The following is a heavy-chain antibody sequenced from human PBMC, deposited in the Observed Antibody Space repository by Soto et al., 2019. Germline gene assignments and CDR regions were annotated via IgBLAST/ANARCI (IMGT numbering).Heavy chain of an antibody. Sequence: ESGPTLVNPTQTLTLTCTFSGFSLSTSGVGVGWIRQPPGKALEWLALIYWDDDKRYSPSLRSGLTISKDTSKNQVVLTMTNMDPVDTATYYCIQSRCGGDCLQSYASHYYYGMDVWGQGTTVTVSS. V-gene: IGHV2-5*02. D-gene: IGHD2-21*02. CDR3: IQSRCGGDCLQSYASHYYYGMDV. CDR1: GFSLSTSGVG. J-gene: IGHJ6*02. CDR2: IYWDDDK.